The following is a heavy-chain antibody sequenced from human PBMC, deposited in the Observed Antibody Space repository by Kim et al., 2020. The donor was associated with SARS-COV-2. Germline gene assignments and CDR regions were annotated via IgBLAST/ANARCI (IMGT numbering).Heavy chain of an antibody. Sequence: GGSLRLSCEASGFTFSSYGMHWVRQAPGKGLEWVAVISYDGSNKYYADSVKGRFTISRDNSKNTLYLQMNSLRAEDTAVYYCARGTWYYYDSSGYVDYWGQGTLVTVSS. J-gene: IGHJ4*02. V-gene: IGHV3-33*05. CDR1: GFTFSSYG. CDR3: ARGTWYYYDSSGYVDY. D-gene: IGHD3-22*01. CDR2: ISYDGSNK.